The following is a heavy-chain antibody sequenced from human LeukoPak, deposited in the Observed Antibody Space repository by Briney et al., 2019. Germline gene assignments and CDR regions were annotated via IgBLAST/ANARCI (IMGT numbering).Heavy chain of an antibody. CDR2: INPSGCST. J-gene: IGHJ4*02. CDR1: GYTFTSYY. D-gene: IGHD3-16*01. CDR3: ARCLMGELTPFDY. V-gene: IGHV1-46*01. Sequence: ASVKVSCKASGYTFTSYYMHWVRQAPGQGLEGMGIINPSGCSTSYAQKFQGRVTMTRDTSTSTVYMELSSLRSEDTAVYYCARCLMGELTPFDYWGQGTLVTVSS.